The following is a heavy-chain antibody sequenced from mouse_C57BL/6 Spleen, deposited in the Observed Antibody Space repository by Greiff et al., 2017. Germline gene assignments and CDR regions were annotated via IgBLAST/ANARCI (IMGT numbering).Heavy chain of an antibody. CDR3: ARRIYCGCDYAMDD. D-gene: IGHD2-2*01. CDR2: IYPGGGST. V-gene: IGHV1-85*01. CDR1: GYTFTSYD. J-gene: IGHJ4*01. Sequence: LQQSGPELVKPGASVKLSCKASGYTFTSYDINWVKQRPGQGLEWIGWIYPGGGSTKYNEKFKGKATLTVDTSSSTAYMKLHSLTSEDSAVYYCARRIYCGCDYAMDDWGQGTSVTVSS.